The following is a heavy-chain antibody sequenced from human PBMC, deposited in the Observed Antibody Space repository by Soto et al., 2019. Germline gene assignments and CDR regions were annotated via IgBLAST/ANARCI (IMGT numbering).Heavy chain of an antibody. CDR2: ISGSSSYI. J-gene: IGHJ4*02. Sequence: PGGSLRLSCAASGFTFSRYSMNWVRQAPGKGLEWVSSISGSSSYIYYADSVKGRFTISRDNAKNSLYLQMNSLRAEDTAVYYCARDFRNYDFWSGYYDYWGQGNMVAV. CDR3: ARDFRNYDFWSGYYDY. CDR1: GFTFSRYS. D-gene: IGHD3-3*01. V-gene: IGHV3-21*01.